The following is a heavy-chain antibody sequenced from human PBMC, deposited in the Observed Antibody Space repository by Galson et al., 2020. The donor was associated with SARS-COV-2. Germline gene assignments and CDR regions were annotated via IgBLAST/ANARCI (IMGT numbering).Heavy chain of an antibody. CDR2: INWNGGRT. Sequence: GGSLRLSCAASGFTFDDYGMGWVRQAPGKGLEWVSAINWNGGRTGYADSVKGRFAISRDSAKNSLYLQMNSLRAEDTALYHCARVAAGLGPYYYYMDVWGKGTTVTVSS. D-gene: IGHD2-15*01. CDR3: ARVAAGLGPYYYYMDV. CDR1: GFTFDDYG. V-gene: IGHV3-20*01. J-gene: IGHJ6*03.